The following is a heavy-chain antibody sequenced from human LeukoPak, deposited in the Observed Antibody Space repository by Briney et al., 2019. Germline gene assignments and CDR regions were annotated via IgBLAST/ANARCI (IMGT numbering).Heavy chain of an antibody. Sequence: LKPSETLSLTCAVYGGSFSGYYWSWIRQPPGKGLEWIGEINHSGSTNYNPSLKSRVTISVDTSKNQFSLKLSSVTAADTAVYYCARGRITMVRGVIYTRAPFDYWGQGTLVTVSS. D-gene: IGHD3-10*01. CDR1: GGSFSGYY. CDR3: ARGRITMVRGVIYTRAPFDY. J-gene: IGHJ4*02. CDR2: INHSGST. V-gene: IGHV4-34*01.